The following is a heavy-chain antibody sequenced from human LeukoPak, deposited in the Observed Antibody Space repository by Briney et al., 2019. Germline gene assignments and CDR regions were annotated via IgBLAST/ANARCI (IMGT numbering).Heavy chain of an antibody. D-gene: IGHD6-13*01. CDR3: ARHGTGPDHEKYLDY. CDR1: GGSISSSSYY. J-gene: IGHJ4*02. CDR2: IYYRGIT. Sequence: SETLSLXCSVSGGSISSSSYYWGWIRQSPGKGLEWIGSIYYRGITYYKPSLKSRVTISVDTPKNELSLELSSVTAADTAVYYCARHGTGPDHEKYLDYWGQGALVTVSS. V-gene: IGHV4-39*01.